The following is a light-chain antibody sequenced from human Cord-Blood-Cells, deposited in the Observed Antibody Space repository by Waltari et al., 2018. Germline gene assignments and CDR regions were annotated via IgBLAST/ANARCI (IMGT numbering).Light chain of an antibody. J-gene: IGKJ4*01. CDR2: AAT. CDR3: QQSYSTPPT. Sequence: IQLTQSPSSLSASVGERVTITCGASQSISRYLNWYQQKPGKAPKLLIYAATSLQSGVPSRFSGSGSGTDFTLTIRSLQPEDFATYYCQQSYSTPPTFGGGTKVEIK. CDR1: QSISRY. V-gene: IGKV1-39*01.